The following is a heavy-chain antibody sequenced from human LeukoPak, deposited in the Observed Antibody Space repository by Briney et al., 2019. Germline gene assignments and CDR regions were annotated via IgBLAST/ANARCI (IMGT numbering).Heavy chain of an antibody. CDR1: GGSISSSSYY. J-gene: IGHJ3*02. CDR3: ARSLRATIFGVAPKQAFDI. Sequence: PSETLSLTCTVSGGSISSSSYYWGWIRQPPGKGLEWIGSIYYSGSTYYNPSLKSRVTISVDTSKNQFSLKLSSVTAADTAVYYCARSLRATIFGVAPKQAFDIWGQGTMVTVSS. CDR2: IYYSGST. V-gene: IGHV4-39*07. D-gene: IGHD3-3*01.